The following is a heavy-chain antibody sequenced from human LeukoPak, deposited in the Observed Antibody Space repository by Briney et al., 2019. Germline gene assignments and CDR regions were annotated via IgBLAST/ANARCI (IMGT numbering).Heavy chain of an antibody. D-gene: IGHD6-13*01. CDR3: ARPGTAPADPFDY. CDR1: GFTFSNYN. CDR2: ITSGSTYI. V-gene: IGHV3-21*01. J-gene: IGHJ4*02. Sequence: GGSLRLSCAASGFTFSNYNINWVRQAPGKGLEWVTSITSGSTYIYYADSVKGRFTVSRDNAKGSVFLQMNSLRAEDTAVYFCARPGTAPADPFDYWGQGTLVTVSS.